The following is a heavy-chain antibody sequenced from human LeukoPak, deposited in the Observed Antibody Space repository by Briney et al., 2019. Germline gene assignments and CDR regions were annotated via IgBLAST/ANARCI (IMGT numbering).Heavy chain of an antibody. CDR3: ARDVGGSLDD. V-gene: IGHV3-7*01. J-gene: IGHJ4*02. Sequence: GGSLRLSFAASGFTFSTYWMAWVRQAPGKGLEWVANIKEDESAKHQADSVKGRFTISRDNAQNSVYLQMSSLRGEDTAVYYCARDVGGSLDDWGQGTLVTVSS. D-gene: IGHD1-26*01. CDR2: IKEDESAK. CDR1: GFTFSTYW.